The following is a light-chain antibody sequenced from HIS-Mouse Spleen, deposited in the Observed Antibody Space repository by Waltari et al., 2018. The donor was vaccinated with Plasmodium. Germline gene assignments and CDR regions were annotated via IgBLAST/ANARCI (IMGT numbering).Light chain of an antibody. Sequence: SSELTQDPAVSVALGQTVRLTCQGDSLRSYYSSWYQQKPGQAPVLVRYGKNNRPTGIPDRFSGSSSGNTASLTITGAQAEDEADYYCNSRDSSGTHGVFGGGTKLTVL. J-gene: IGLJ2*01. CDR2: GKN. CDR1: SLRSYY. CDR3: NSRDSSGTHGV. V-gene: IGLV3-19*01.